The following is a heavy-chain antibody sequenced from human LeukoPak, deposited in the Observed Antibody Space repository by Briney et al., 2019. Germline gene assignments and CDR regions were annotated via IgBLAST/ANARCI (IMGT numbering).Heavy chain of an antibody. CDR1: GASVSTSGVA. J-gene: IGHJ3*01. CDR3: ARGRASAFDV. D-gene: IGHD6-25*01. CDR2: TYYTSQWNT. Sequence: SQTLSPTCAISGASVSTSGVAWNWVRQSPSRGLEWLGRTYYTSQWNTDYAVSVKSRIVVNPDTSKNQFSLHLTAVTSEDTAVYYCARGRASAFDVWGQGTMVTVSS. V-gene: IGHV6-1*01.